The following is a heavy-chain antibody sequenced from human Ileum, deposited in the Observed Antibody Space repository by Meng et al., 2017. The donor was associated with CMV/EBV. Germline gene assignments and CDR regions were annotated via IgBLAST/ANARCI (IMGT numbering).Heavy chain of an antibody. J-gene: IGHJ4*02. D-gene: IGHD4-17*01. V-gene: IGHV1-3*01. CDR3: ARIESGAHFDS. CDR1: GYTFTSYA. Sequence: QVQLVQSGAEVEKPGASVKVSCKASGYTFTSYAMHWVRQAPGQGLEWMGWINGANGNTKYSQKFQDRVTFTRDTSANTAYMEMRSLRSEDTAVYYCARIESGAHFDSWGQGTLVTVSS. CDR2: INGANGNT.